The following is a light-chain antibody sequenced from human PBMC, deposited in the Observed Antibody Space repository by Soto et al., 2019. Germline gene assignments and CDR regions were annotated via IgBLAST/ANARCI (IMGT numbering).Light chain of an antibody. CDR1: QSVGSS. J-gene: IGKJ5*01. CDR3: QQRAGSST. CDR2: DAS. V-gene: IGKV3-11*01. Sequence: EIVLTQSLATLSLSPGEKATLSCRASQSVGSSLAWYQQKPGQAPRLLIYDASNRATGIPARFSGSGSGTDFTLTISSLEPEDFAVYYCQQRAGSSTFGQGTQLEIK.